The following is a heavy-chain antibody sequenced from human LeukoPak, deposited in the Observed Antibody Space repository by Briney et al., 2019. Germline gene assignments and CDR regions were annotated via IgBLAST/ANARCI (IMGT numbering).Heavy chain of an antibody. Sequence: SETLSLTCTISGGLISRIEYYWSWIRQSPVKGLEWLGHIYHTGTTLYSPHLNNRLTVSVDSSRNQFSLTLNSVTAADTAVYYCASVSVWELATHPGGSFDYWGRGILVTVSS. D-gene: IGHD1-26*01. CDR2: IYHTGTT. CDR1: GGLISRIEYY. J-gene: IGHJ4*02. V-gene: IGHV4-30-4*01. CDR3: ASVSVWELATHPGGSFDY.